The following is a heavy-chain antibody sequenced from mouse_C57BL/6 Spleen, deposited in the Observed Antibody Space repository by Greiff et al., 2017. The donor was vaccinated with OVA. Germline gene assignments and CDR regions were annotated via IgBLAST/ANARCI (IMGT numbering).Heavy chain of an antibody. CDR3: ARSPLTPDYFDY. CDR1: GFSLSTSGMG. Sequence: QVTLKVSGPGILQSSQTLSLTCSFSGFSLSTSGMGVSWIRQPSGKGLEWLAHIYWGDDKRYNPSLESRITLSKDTSRNQVVLKITSVDTADTATYYCARSPLTPDYFDYWGQGTTLTVSS. CDR2: IYWGDDK. J-gene: IGHJ2*01. V-gene: IGHV8-12*01. D-gene: IGHD4-1*01.